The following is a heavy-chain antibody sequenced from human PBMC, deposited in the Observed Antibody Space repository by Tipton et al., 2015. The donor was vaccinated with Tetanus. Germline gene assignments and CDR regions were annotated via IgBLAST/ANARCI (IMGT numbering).Heavy chain of an antibody. J-gene: IGHJ4*02. Sequence: TLSLTCTVSGGLITTGGYSWGWIRQLPGQGLEWLGYIYQTDSTYYNPSATSRLTLSLQRSTNQVSLKLISVTAADTAVYYCVRGRGLGAYSFGFEHWGQGALVTVSS. CDR3: VRGRGLGAYSFGFEH. CDR1: GGLITTGGYS. D-gene: IGHD5-12*01. V-gene: IGHV4-30-2*01. CDR2: IYQTDST.